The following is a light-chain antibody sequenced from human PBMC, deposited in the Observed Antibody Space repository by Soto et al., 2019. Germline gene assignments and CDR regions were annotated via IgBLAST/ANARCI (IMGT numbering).Light chain of an antibody. CDR1: RSVSTF. V-gene: IGKV3-11*01. Sequence: EIVLTQSPATLSLSPGERATLSCRASRSVSTFLAWYQHKPGQPPRLLIYDASNRTTGIPAMFSGSGSGTDFTLTISSLDPEDAAVYYCQQRGDWPPITFGQGTRLEI. J-gene: IGKJ5*01. CDR2: DAS. CDR3: QQRGDWPPIT.